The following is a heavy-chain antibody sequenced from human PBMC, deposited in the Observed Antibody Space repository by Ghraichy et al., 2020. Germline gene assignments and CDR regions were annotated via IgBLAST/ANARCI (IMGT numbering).Heavy chain of an antibody. CDR3: AREGATVVTGGYYFDY. V-gene: IGHV3-21*01. J-gene: IGHJ4*02. CDR1: GFTFSSYS. CDR2: ISSSSSYI. D-gene: IGHD4-23*01. Sequence: GGSLRLSCAASGFTFSSYSMNWVRQAPGKGLEWVSSISSSSSYIYYADSVKGRFTISRDNAKNSLYLQMNSLRAEDTAVYYCAREGATVVTGGYYFDYWGQGTLVTVSS.